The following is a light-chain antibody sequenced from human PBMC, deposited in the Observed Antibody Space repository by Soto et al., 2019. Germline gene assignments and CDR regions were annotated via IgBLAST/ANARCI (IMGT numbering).Light chain of an antibody. CDR1: SSDIGAYDY. V-gene: IGLV2-14*01. J-gene: IGLJ2*01. Sequence: QSALTQPASLSGSPGQSITISCTGTSSDIGAYDYVSWFQQHPGKAPKLMISEVNNRPSGVSNRFSGSKSGNTAYLTISGLQVEDEADYYCCSYAGPSTFVIFGGGTQLTVL. CDR3: CSYAGPSTFVI. CDR2: EVN.